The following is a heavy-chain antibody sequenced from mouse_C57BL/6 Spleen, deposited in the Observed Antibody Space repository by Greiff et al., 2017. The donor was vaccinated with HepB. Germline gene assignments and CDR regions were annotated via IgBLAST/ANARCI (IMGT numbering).Heavy chain of an antibody. J-gene: IGHJ4*01. V-gene: IGHV1-4*01. CDR3: ARDSVGYALDY. CDR1: GYTFTSYT. Sequence: VQLQQSGAELARPGASVKMSCKASGYTFTSYTMHWVKQRPGQGLEWIGYINPSSGYTKYNQKFKDKATLTADKSSSTAYLQMSSLISEDTAVYYCARDSVGYALDYWGQGTSVTVSS. CDR2: INPSSGYT.